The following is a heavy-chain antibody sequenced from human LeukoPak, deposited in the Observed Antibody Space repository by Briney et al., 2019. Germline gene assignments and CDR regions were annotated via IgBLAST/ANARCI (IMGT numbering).Heavy chain of an antibody. D-gene: IGHD3-16*01. J-gene: IGHJ5*01. CDR2: ISAYNGNT. Sequence: GASVKVSCKASGYIFTSYGIGWVRQAPGQGLEWMGWISAYNGNTNYAQKLQGRVTMTTDKSTSTVYMDLRSLRSDDTAVYYCARERQELRFVERWFDSWGQGTLVTVSS. CDR1: GYIFTSYG. CDR3: ARERQELRFVERWFDS. V-gene: IGHV1-18*01.